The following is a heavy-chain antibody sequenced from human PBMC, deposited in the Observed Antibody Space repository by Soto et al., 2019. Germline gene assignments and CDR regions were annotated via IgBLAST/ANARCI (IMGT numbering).Heavy chain of an antibody. D-gene: IGHD3-10*01. CDR1: GFTFSSKA. Sequence: VQLVESGGGLVQPGGSLRLSCAASGFTFSSKAMHWVRQAPGKGLEWVAIISYDGNNKHYADSVKGRFTISRDNSKNTLYLQMNSLRGEDTAVFYCAKGRDFYGYYGMDVWGQGTTVTVSS. CDR2: ISYDGNNK. J-gene: IGHJ6*02. CDR3: AKGRDFYGYYGMDV. V-gene: IGHV3-30-3*01.